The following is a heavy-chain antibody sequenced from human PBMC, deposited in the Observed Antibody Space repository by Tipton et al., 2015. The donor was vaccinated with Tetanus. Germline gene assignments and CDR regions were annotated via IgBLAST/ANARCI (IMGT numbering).Heavy chain of an antibody. CDR1: GASISSYY. CDR2: THHSGNT. V-gene: IGHV4-59*01. CDR3: ARAANNSRRRGYDV. D-gene: IGHD2/OR15-2a*01. J-gene: IGHJ3*01. Sequence: TLSLTCSVSGASISSYYWNWIRQVPGKGLEWIGYTHHSGNTNYNPSLSGRVTTSVDTSKNQFSLKMSSVTAADTAIYYCARAANNSRRRGYDVWGQGTKVIVSS.